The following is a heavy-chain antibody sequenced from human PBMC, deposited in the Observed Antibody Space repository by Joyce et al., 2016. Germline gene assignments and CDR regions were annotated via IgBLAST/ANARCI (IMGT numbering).Heavy chain of an antibody. J-gene: IGHJ4*02. CDR3: AGGSSYGPLDF. V-gene: IGHV4-59*08. CDR1: GGSISSHY. Sequence: QVQLQESGPGLVKPSETLFLTCIVSGGSISSHYWSWIRQPPGKGLEWIGYISYSGNTNHNPSLKSRVTISVDTSKNQFSLKLNFVTAADTAVFYCAGGSSYGPLDFWGQGTLVTVSS. D-gene: IGHD4-17*01. CDR2: ISYSGNT.